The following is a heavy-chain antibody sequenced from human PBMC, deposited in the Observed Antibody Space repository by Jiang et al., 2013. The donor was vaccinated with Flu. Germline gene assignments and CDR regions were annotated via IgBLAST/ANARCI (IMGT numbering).Heavy chain of an antibody. D-gene: IGHD1-1*01. CDR3: ARHKPNARAFEY. J-gene: IGHJ4*02. Sequence: GGSFSDYYWSWIRQPPGKGLEWIGQINHSGRANYNPSLKSRVTISVDTSKNQLSLKLSSVTAADTAVYYCARHKPNARAFEYWGQGTLVTVSS. CDR1: GGSFSDYY. V-gene: IGHV4-34*01. CDR2: INHSGRA.